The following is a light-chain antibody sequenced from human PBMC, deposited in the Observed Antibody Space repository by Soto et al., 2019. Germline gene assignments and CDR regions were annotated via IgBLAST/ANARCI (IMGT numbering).Light chain of an antibody. V-gene: IGKV3-20*01. CDR2: AVS. Sequence: EIVLTQSPGTLSLSPGERATLSCRASQSVSDYLAWYQQKPGQAPRLLIYAVSSRATGIPDRFSGSGSGTDFTLTINRLEPEDVALYYCQEYSIFALSFGGGTKVEIK. J-gene: IGKJ4*01. CDR1: QSVSDY. CDR3: QEYSIFALS.